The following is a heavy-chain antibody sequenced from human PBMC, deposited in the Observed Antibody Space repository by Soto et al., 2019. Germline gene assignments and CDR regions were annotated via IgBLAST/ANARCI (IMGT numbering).Heavy chain of an antibody. CDR2: ISASGDST. J-gene: IGHJ4*02. Sequence: EVRLLESGGGLVQPGGSLRLSCSASGFTFSSSAMGWVRQAPGKGLEWVSSISASGDSTSYADSVKGRFTISRDNSKNTVYLQMNSLRVEDTALYYCAKGGITAPRYYWGQGTLVTVSS. V-gene: IGHV3-23*01. CDR3: AKGGITAPRYY. CDR1: GFTFSSSA. D-gene: IGHD3-16*01.